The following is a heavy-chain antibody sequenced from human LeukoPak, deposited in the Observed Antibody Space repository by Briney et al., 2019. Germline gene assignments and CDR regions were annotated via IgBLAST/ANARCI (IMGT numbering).Heavy chain of an antibody. D-gene: IGHD3-10*01. CDR3: ARDGPSYGSGSYALGFDI. CDR1: GFTFSSYG. CDR2: ISGSSGTI. V-gene: IGHV3-48*04. J-gene: IGHJ3*02. Sequence: GGSLRLSCAASGFTFSSYGMHWVRQAPGKGLEWVSYISGSSGTIHYADSVKGRFTISRDNTKNSVYLHMNSLRAEDTAVYYCARDGPSYGSGSYALGFDIWGQGTMVTVSS.